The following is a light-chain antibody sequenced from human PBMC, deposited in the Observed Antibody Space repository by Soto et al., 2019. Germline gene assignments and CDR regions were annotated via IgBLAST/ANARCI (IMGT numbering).Light chain of an antibody. V-gene: IGKV2-28*01. CDR1: QSLLHSNGYNY. CDR2: LGS. Sequence: DIVMTQSPLSLPVTPGEPASISCRSSQSLLHSNGYNYLDWYLQKPGQSPQLLIYLGSNRASGVPDRFSVSGYGTDFTLNISRVEAADVGVYYCMQALQTPWSFGQGTKVVIK. CDR3: MQALQTPWS. J-gene: IGKJ1*01.